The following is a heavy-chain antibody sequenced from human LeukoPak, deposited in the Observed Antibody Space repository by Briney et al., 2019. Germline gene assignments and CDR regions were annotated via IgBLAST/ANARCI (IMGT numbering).Heavy chain of an antibody. D-gene: IGHD2-2*01. J-gene: IGHJ4*02. CDR3: ARSFTSSGVLPAAMEY. V-gene: IGHV1-46*01. Sequence: ASVKVSCKASGYTFPSYYLHWVRQAPGQGLEWMGIINPSGGSTSYEQKFQGRVTMTRDTSTSTVYMELSSLRSEDTAVYYCARSFTSSGVLPAAMEYWGQGTLVTVSS. CDR2: INPSGGST. CDR1: GYTFPSYY.